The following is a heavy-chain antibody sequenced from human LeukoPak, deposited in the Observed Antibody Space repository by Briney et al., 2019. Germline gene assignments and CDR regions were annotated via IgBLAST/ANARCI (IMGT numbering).Heavy chain of an antibody. D-gene: IGHD5-18*01. CDR2: INHSGST. Sequence: SETLSLTCAVYGGSFSGYYWSWIRQPPGKGLEWIGEINHSGSTNYNPSLKSRVTISVDTSKNQFSLKLSSVTAADTAVYYCARGQYSHGTYYFDYRGQGTLVTVSS. CDR1: GGSFSGYY. J-gene: IGHJ4*02. V-gene: IGHV4-34*01. CDR3: ARGQYSHGTYYFDY.